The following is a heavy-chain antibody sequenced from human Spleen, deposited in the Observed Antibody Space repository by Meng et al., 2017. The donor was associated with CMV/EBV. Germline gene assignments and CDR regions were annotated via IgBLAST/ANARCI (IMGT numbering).Heavy chain of an antibody. CDR3: ARVPPRFSSSWYGGYFDY. J-gene: IGHJ4*02. CDR1: GYTFTSYG. CDR2: ISTHNGNT. Sequence: ASVKVSCKASGYTFTSYGISWVRQAPGQGLEWMGWISTHNGNTNYTQKVQGRVTLTTDTSASTAYMEMRSLRSDDTAVYYCARVPPRFSSSWYGGYFDYWGQGTLVTVSS. D-gene: IGHD6-13*01. V-gene: IGHV1-18*01.